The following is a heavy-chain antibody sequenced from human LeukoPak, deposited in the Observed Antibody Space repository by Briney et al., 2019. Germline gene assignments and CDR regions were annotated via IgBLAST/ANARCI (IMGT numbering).Heavy chain of an antibody. J-gene: IGHJ4*02. CDR3: AKVNNHGYNDY. V-gene: IGHV3-23*01. Sequence: GGSLRLSCAASGFAFSSYSMNWVRQAPGKGLEWVSSISGSGGRSDYAESVRGRFTISSDSSSNTLYLQMDSLRGDDTAVYYCAKVNNHGYNDYWGQGTLVTVSS. CDR1: GFAFSSYS. CDR2: ISGSGGRS. D-gene: IGHD5-18*01.